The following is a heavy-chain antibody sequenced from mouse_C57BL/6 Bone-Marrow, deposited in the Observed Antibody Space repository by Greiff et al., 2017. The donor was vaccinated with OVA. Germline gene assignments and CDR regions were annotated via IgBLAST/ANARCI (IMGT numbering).Heavy chain of an antibody. CDR1: GYTFTSYG. Sequence: VQLQQSGAELARPGASVKLSCKASGYTFTSYGISWVKQRTGQGLEWIGEIYPRSGNTYYNEKFKGKVTLTADKSSSTAYMELRSLTSEDSAVYFCARMRYWRYFDVWGTGTTVTVSS. D-gene: IGHD2-14*01. V-gene: IGHV1-81*01. CDR2: IYPRSGNT. J-gene: IGHJ1*03. CDR3: ARMRYWRYFDV.